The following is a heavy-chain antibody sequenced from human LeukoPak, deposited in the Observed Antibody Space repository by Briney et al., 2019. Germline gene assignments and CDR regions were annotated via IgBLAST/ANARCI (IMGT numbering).Heavy chain of an antibody. D-gene: IGHD3-9*01. Sequence: PGGSLRHSSEVPGLIYAVSIAYSVPQAPGKGLEWVGVISKNGSNTYYGDSVKGRFTISRDNSNNTLSLQMNGLTTEDTGVYFCVKGRRQPRNFDSFVIWGQGTLVTVSS. CDR2: ISKNGSNT. CDR1: GLIYAVSIA. CDR3: VKGRRQPRNFDSFVI. J-gene: IGHJ4*02. V-gene: IGHV3-30*18.